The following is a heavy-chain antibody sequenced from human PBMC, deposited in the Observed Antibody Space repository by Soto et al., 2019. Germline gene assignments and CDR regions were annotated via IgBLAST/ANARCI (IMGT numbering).Heavy chain of an antibody. D-gene: IGHD6-13*01. Sequence: PSETLSLTCAVYGGSFSGYYWSWIRQPPGKGLEWIGEINHSGSTNYNPSLKSRVTISVDTSKNQFSLKLSSVTAADTAVYYCASGVLCSRCWSTLHWFDPWGQGTLVTVSS. CDR2: INHSGST. CDR3: ASGVLCSRCWSTLHWFDP. V-gene: IGHV4-34*01. J-gene: IGHJ5*02. CDR1: GGSFSGYY.